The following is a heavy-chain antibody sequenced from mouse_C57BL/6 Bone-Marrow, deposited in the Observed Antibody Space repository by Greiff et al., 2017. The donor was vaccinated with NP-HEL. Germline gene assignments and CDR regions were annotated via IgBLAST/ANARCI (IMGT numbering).Heavy chain of an antibody. CDR1: GYTFTDYY. CDR2: IYPGSGNT. CDR3: ARFRYDYDGAMDY. D-gene: IGHD2-4*01. J-gene: IGHJ4*01. V-gene: IGHV1-76*01. Sequence: QVQLQQSGAELVRPGASVKLSCKASGYTFTDYYINWVKQRPGQGLEWIARIYPGSGNTYYNEKFKGKATLTAEKSSSTAYMQLSSLTSEDSAVYFCARFRYDYDGAMDYWGQGTSVTVSS.